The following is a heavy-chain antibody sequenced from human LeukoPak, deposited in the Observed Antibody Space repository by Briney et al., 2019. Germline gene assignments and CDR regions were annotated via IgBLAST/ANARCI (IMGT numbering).Heavy chain of an antibody. D-gene: IGHD6-19*01. CDR2: INHSGST. CDR3: ARELSGWYRVYYYGMDV. CDR1: GGSFSGYY. J-gene: IGHJ6*02. V-gene: IGHV4-34*01. Sequence: SETLSLTCAVYGGSFSGYYWSWIRQPPGKGLEWIGEINHSGSTNYNPSLKSRVTISVDTSKNQFSLKLSSVTAADTAVYYCARELSGWYRVYYYGMDVWGQGITVTVSS.